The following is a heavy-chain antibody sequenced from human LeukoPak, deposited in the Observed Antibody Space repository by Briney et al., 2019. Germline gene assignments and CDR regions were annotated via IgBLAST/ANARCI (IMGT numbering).Heavy chain of an antibody. Sequence: SETLSLTCTVSGYSISSGYYWGWIRQPPGKGLEWIGYIYYSGSTNYNPSLKSRVTISVDTSKNQFSLKLSSVTAADTAVYYCAREYSSSWYRDAFDIWGQGTMVTVSS. CDR3: AREYSSSWYRDAFDI. CDR1: GYSISSGYY. CDR2: IYYSGST. J-gene: IGHJ3*02. D-gene: IGHD6-13*01. V-gene: IGHV4-61*01.